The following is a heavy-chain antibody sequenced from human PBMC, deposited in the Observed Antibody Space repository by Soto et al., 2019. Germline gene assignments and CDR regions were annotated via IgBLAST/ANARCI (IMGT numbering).Heavy chain of an antibody. CDR2: IISIFDTA. J-gene: IGHJ2*01. V-gene: IGHV1-69*13. Sequence: SVKVSCKASGGTFSSYGISWVRQAPVQGLEWMGRIISIFDTANYALKFQGRVTITANESTSTAYMELSSLRSEDTAVYYCARVAGDGYTSSPVNWYFDLWGRGTLVTVSS. CDR3: ARVAGDGYTSSPVNWYFDL. CDR1: GGTFSSYG. D-gene: IGHD5-12*01.